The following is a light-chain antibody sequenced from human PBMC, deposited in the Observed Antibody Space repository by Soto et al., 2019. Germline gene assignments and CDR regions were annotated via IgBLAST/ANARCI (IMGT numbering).Light chain of an antibody. CDR2: RDN. CDR1: TSNIGSNT. CDR3: STWDDSLNSVL. Sequence: QSVLPQPPSASGTPGQRVTISCSGSTSNIGSNTVNWYQQLPATAPKLLIYRDNQRPSGVPDRFSGSKSGTSASLAISGLQSEDESDYYCSTWDDSLNSVLFGGGTQLTVL. V-gene: IGLV1-44*01. J-gene: IGLJ2*01.